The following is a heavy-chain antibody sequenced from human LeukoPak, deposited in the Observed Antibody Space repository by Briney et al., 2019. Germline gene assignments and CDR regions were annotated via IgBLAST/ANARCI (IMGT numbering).Heavy chain of an antibody. J-gene: IGHJ5*02. Sequence: GESLKISCKGSGYSFTSYGISWVRQAPGQGLEWMGWISAYNGNTNYAQKLQGRVTMTTDTSTSTAYMELRSLRSDDTAVYYCARGALFDPWGQGTLVTVSS. CDR2: ISAYNGNT. CDR3: ARGALFDP. V-gene: IGHV1-18*01. CDR1: GYSFTSYG.